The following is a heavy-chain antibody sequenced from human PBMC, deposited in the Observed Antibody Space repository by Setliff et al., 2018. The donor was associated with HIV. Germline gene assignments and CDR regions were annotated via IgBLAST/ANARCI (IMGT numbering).Heavy chain of an antibody. Sequence: PSVKVSCKASGYSLPSYGFSWVRQAPGQGLEWVGWISTHNGDTSYAQKVQGRVTMTTDTLTMTTYMELTSLRSDDTAVYYCARYLGGNEFDVWGQGTKVTVSS. J-gene: IGHJ3*01. CDR3: ARYLGGNEFDV. CDR1: GYSLPSYG. CDR2: ISTHNGDT. D-gene: IGHD3-10*01. V-gene: IGHV1-18*01.